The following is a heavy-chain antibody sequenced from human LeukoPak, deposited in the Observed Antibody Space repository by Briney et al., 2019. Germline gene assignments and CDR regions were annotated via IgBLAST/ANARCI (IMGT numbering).Heavy chain of an antibody. Sequence: GGSLRLSCAASGFTFSSYWMSWVRQAPGEGREWVANIKQDGSEKYYVDSVEARFTITRDNAKNPLYLQMNSLRAEDTAVYYCARIDYGGKSRYMDVWGKGTTVTVSS. J-gene: IGHJ6*03. CDR3: ARIDYGGKSRYMDV. D-gene: IGHD4-23*01. CDR1: GFTFSSYW. CDR2: IKQDGSEK. V-gene: IGHV3-7*01.